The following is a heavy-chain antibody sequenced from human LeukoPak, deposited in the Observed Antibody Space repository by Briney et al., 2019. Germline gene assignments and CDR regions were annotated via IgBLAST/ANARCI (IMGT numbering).Heavy chain of an antibody. J-gene: IGHJ4*02. D-gene: IGHD3-22*01. Sequence: SETLSLTCTVSGGSISSGGYYWSWIRQHPGKGLEWIGYIYYSGSTYYNPSLKSRVTISVDTSKNQFSLKLSSVTAADTAVYYCARDGADYYDSSGPVDYWGQGTLVTVSS. CDR2: IYYSGST. CDR3: ARDGADYYDSSGPVDY. CDR1: GGSISSGGYY. V-gene: IGHV4-31*03.